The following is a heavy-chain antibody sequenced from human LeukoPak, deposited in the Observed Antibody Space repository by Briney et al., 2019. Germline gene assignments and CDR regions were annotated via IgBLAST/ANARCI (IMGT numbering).Heavy chain of an antibody. D-gene: IGHD4-17*01. CDR3: ARATVTSNENDY. Sequence: NPGGSLRLSCAASGFTFSSYSMNWVRQAPEKGLEWVSSISSSSSYIYYADSVKGRFTISRDNAKNSLYLQMNSLRAEDTAVYYCARATVTSNENDYWGQGTLVTVSS. CDR1: GFTFSSYS. V-gene: IGHV3-21*01. J-gene: IGHJ4*02. CDR2: ISSSSSYI.